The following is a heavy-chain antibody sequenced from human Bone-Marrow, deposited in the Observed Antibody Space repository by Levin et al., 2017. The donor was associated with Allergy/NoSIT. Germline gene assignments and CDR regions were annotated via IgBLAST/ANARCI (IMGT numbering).Heavy chain of an antibody. Sequence: GGSLRLSCTASGFTFGDYAMSWFRQAPGKGLEWVGFIRSKAYGGTTEYAASVKGRFTISRDDSKSIAYLQMNSLKTEDTAVYYCTRRTYYDYVWGSSGPVGDAYPFDYWGQGTLVTVSS. CDR3: TRRTYYDYVWGSSGPVGDAYPFDY. J-gene: IGHJ4*02. CDR1: GFTFGDYA. V-gene: IGHV3-49*03. CDR2: IRSKAYGGTT. D-gene: IGHD3-16*01.